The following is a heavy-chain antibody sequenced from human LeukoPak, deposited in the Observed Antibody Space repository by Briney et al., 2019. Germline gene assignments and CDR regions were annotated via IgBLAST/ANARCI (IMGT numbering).Heavy chain of an antibody. Sequence: AAVKVSCMASGYTFTSYGISWVRQAPGQGLEWMGWISAYNDNTNYAQKLQGRVTMTTDTSTSTAYMELRSLRSDDTAVYYCARVHYDILTGYSYFDYWGQGTLVTASS. D-gene: IGHD3-9*01. J-gene: IGHJ4*02. V-gene: IGHV1-18*01. CDR3: ARVHYDILTGYSYFDY. CDR1: GYTFTSYG. CDR2: ISAYNDNT.